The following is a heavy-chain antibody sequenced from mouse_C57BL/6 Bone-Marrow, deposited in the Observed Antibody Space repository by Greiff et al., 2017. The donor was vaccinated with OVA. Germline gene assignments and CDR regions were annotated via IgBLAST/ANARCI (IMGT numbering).Heavy chain of an antibody. CDR2: INPSSGYT. D-gene: IGHD2-5*01. CDR3: ARFYYSNYSYYFDY. CDR1: GYTFTSYW. V-gene: IGHV1-7*01. J-gene: IGHJ2*01. Sequence: VKLQESGADLAKPGASVKLSCKASGYTFTSYWMHWVNQRPGQGLEWIGYINPSSGYTKYNQKFKDKATVTADKSSSTAYMQLSSLTYEDSAVYYCARFYYSNYSYYFDYWGQGTTLTVSS.